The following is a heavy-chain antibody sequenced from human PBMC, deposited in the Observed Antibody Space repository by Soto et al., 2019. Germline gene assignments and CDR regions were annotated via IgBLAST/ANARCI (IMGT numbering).Heavy chain of an antibody. V-gene: IGHV1-69*06. D-gene: IGHD3-10*01. CDR2: IIPIFGTA. CDR3: ASSITMVRGASQYYYYYYGMDV. CDR1: GGTFSSYA. J-gene: IGHJ6*02. Sequence: GASVKVSCKASGGTFSSYAISWVRQAPGQGLEWMGGIIPIFGTANYAQKFQGRVTITADKSTSTAYMELSSLRSEDTAVYYCASSITMVRGASQYYYYYYGMDVWGQGTTVTVSS.